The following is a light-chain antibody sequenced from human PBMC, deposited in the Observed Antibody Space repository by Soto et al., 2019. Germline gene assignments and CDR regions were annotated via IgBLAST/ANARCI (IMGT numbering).Light chain of an antibody. CDR3: QQYHNWPPRGT. V-gene: IGKV3-15*01. CDR2: GAS. CDR1: QSVSSN. J-gene: IGKJ1*01. Sequence: EIVMTQSPATLSVSPGERATLSCRASQSVSSNLAWYQQKPGQAPRLLIYGASTRATDIPARFSRSGSSTEITLTISILQFEGIAVSYCQQYHNWPPRGTLGQGTKVEIK.